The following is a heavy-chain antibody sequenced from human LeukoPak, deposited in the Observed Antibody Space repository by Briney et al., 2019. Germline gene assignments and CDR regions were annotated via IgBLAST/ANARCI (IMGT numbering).Heavy chain of an antibody. CDR2: INPNSGGT. Sequence: ASVKVSCKASVYTFTGYYMHWVRQAPGQGLEWMEWINPNSGGTNYAQKFQGRVTMTRDTSISTAYMELSRLRSGDTAVYYCARVRMTIVPGAYYYYGMDVWGQGTTVTVSS. D-gene: IGHD6-6*01. CDR3: ARVRMTIVPGAYYYYGMDV. V-gene: IGHV1-2*02. CDR1: VYTFTGYY. J-gene: IGHJ6*02.